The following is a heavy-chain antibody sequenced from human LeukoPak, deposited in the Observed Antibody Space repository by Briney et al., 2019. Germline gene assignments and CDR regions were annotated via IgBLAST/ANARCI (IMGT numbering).Heavy chain of an antibody. D-gene: IGHD1-26*01. V-gene: IGHV4-4*02. CDR2: IYHSGST. CDR1: GGSISSSNW. Sequence: PSETLSLTCAVSGGSISSSNWWSWVRQPPGKGLEWIGEIYHSGSTNYNPSLKSRVTISVDTSKNQFSLKLSSVTAADTAVYYCARHPVGATSHFDYWGQGTLVTVSS. J-gene: IGHJ4*02. CDR3: ARHPVGATSHFDY.